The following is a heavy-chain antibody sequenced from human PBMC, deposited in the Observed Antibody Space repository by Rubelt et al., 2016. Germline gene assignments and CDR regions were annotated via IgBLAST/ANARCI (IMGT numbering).Heavy chain of an antibody. J-gene: IGHJ5*02. Sequence: QVQLQESGPGLVKASETLSLTCSISGGSITNYYWSWIRQPPGRGLEWIGYIYFSGSTSYNPSLKSRVTISEDASKNQVSRRLSAGTAADTAVYYCAGGTKSTYSYGSPRFGAWGQGALVTVSS. CDR3: AGGTKSTYSYGSPRFGA. V-gene: IGHV4-59*01. CDR2: IYFSGST. D-gene: IGHD5-18*01. CDR1: GGSITNYY.